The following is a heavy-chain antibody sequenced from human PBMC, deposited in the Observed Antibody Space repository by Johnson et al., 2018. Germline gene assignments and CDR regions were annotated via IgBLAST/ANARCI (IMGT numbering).Heavy chain of an antibody. CDR3: ARGGSGSYIWYCAL. V-gene: IGHV3-13*01. Sequence: EVQLVETGGGLVQPGGSLRLSCAASGFTFSRYDMHWVRQATGKGLEWVSGIGTAGNTYYPGSVKGRFTISRENAKNSLYLQMNSLRAGDTAVYYCARGGSGSYIWYCALWGRGTLVTVSS. CDR2: IGTAGNT. J-gene: IGHJ2*01. D-gene: IGHD1-26*01. CDR1: GFTFSRYD.